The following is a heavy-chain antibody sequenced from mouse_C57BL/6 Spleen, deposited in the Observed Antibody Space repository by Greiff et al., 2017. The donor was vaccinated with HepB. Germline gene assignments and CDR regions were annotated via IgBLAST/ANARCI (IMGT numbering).Heavy chain of an antibody. CDR1: GFTFSNYW. D-gene: IGHD1-1*01. CDR2: IRLKSDNYAT. Sequence: DVKLQESGGGLVQPGGSMKLSCVASGFTFSNYWMNWVRQSPEKGLEWVAQIRLKSDNYATHYAESVKGRFTISRDDSKSSVYLQMNNLRAEDTGIYYCTVHYYGSSFYYYAMDYWGQGTSVTVSS. CDR3: TVHYYGSSFYYYAMDY. V-gene: IGHV6-3*01. J-gene: IGHJ4*01.